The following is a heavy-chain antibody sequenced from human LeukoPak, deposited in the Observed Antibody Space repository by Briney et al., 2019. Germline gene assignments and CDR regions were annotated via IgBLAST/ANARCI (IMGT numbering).Heavy chain of an antibody. CDR1: GGSISSYY. CDR3: ARDLKLYYFDY. V-gene: IGHV4-59*01. Sequence: SETLSLTCTVSGGSISSYYWSWIRQPPGKGLEWIGYIYYSGSTNYNPSLKSRVTISVDTSKNQFSLKLSSVTAAVTAVYYCARDLKLYYFDYWGQGTLVTVSS. D-gene: IGHD6-6*01. CDR2: IYYSGST. J-gene: IGHJ4*02.